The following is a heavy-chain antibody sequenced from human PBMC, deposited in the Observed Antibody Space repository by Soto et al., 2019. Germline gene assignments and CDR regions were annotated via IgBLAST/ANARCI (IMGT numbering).Heavy chain of an antibody. CDR2: ISGSGAST. D-gene: IGHD6-19*01. V-gene: IGHV3-23*01. CDR3: AAEGSSGWFDY. Sequence: GGSLRLSCAAPGFTFSSYAVSWVRQAPGKGLEWVSSISGSGASTYYTDSVKGRFTMSRDNSKNTLYLQMNSLRYEDTAVYYCAAEGSSGWFDYWGQGTLVTVSS. CDR1: GFTFSSYA. J-gene: IGHJ4*02.